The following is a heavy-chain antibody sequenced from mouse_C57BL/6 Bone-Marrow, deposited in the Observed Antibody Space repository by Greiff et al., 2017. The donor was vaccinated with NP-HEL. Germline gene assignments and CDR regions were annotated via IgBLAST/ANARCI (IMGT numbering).Heavy chain of an antibody. CDR2: IDPEDGET. CDR1: GFNFTDYY. J-gene: IGHJ4*01. V-gene: IGHV14-2*01. CDR3: ARPAYNYDGAMDY. D-gene: IGHD2-12*01. Sequence: EVQLQQPGAELVKPGASVKLSCTASGFNFTDYYMHWVKQRTEQGLEWIGRIDPEDGETKYAPKFQGKATLTADTSSNTAYLQLSSLTSEDTAVEYCARPAYNYDGAMDYWGQGTSVTVSS.